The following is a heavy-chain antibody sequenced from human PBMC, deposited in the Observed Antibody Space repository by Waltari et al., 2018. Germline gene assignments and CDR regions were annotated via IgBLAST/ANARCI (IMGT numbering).Heavy chain of an antibody. Sequence: EVQLVESGGGLVQPGGSLRLSCAASGFTFSSYWMSWVRQAPGRGREWVANIKQDGSEKYYVDSVKGRFTISRDNAKNSLYLQMNSLRAEDTAVYYCANIICSGGSCYHYWGQGTLVTVSS. CDR2: IKQDGSEK. J-gene: IGHJ4*02. CDR1: GFTFSSYW. V-gene: IGHV3-7*01. D-gene: IGHD2-15*01. CDR3: ANIICSGGSCYHY.